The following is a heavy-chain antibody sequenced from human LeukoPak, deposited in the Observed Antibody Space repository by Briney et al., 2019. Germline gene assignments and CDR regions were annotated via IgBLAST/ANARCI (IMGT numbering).Heavy chain of an antibody. CDR3: ARSGYSGSWYGEN. CDR2: IKQDGSEK. Sequence: GGSLRLSCAASGFTFSSYWMSWVRQAPGKGLEWVANIKQDGSEKYYVDSVKGRFTISRDNAKNSLYLQMNSLRAEDTAVYYCARSGYSGSWYGENWGQGTLVTVSS. J-gene: IGHJ4*02. V-gene: IGHV3-7*01. D-gene: IGHD6-13*01. CDR1: GFTFSSYW.